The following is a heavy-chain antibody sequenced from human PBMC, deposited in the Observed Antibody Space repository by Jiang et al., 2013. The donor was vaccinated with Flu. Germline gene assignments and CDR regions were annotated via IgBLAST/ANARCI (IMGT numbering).Heavy chain of an antibody. CDR1: GFTFSSYA. CDR2: ISYDGSSR. V-gene: IGHV3-30-3*01. J-gene: IGHJ4*02. CDR3: ARVHSSGWWTFDY. D-gene: IGHD6-19*01. Sequence: VQLVESGGGVVQPGRSLRLSCAASGFTFSSYAMHWVRQAPGKGLEWVAVISYDGSSRYHADSVKGRFTISRDNSENTLYLQMNSLRVEDTAVYYCARVHSSGWWTFDYWGQGTLVTVSS.